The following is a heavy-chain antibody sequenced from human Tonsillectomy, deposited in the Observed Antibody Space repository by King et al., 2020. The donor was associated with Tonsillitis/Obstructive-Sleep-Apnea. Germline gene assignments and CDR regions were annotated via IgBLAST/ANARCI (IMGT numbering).Heavy chain of an antibody. Sequence: VQLVESGGGLVKPGGSLRLSCAASGFTFSDAWMSWVRQAPGKGLEWVGRIKSKGSGETTDYAAPVKGRFTISRDDSKNTLYLQMNSLKTEDTAVYYCSWINWVWGVIAESYFYYMDVWGKGTAGTVSS. V-gene: IGHV3-15*01. D-gene: IGHD3-10*01. CDR2: IKSKGSGETT. CDR3: SWINWVWGVIAESYFYYMDV. J-gene: IGHJ6*03. CDR1: GFTFSDAW.